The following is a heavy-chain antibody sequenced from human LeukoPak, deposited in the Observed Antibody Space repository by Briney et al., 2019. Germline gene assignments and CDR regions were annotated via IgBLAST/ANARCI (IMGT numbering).Heavy chain of an antibody. D-gene: IGHD4-17*01. Sequence: TGGSLRLSCTASGFTFSSFAMTWVRQAPGKGLEWVSAIGGSGASTYYADSVKGRFTISRDNSKNTVYLQMSSLRAEDTAVYYCAKNSARTTVTTGLSYWGQGTLVTVSS. J-gene: IGHJ4*02. V-gene: IGHV3-23*01. CDR1: GFTFSSFA. CDR3: AKNSARTTVTTGLSY. CDR2: IGGSGAST.